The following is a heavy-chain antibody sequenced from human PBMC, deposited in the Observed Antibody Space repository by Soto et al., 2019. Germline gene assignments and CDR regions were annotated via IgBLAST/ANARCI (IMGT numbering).Heavy chain of an antibody. CDR2: IFQSGST. CDR3: ASFSIVGATMGFDY. J-gene: IGHJ4*02. Sequence: SETLSLTCAVSGGSIRSNNWWSWVRQPPGKGLEWIGEIFQSGSTNYNPSLKTRVTISVDTSKNQFSLKLSSVTAADTAVYYCASFSIVGATMGFDYWGQGTLVTVSS. V-gene: IGHV4-4*02. D-gene: IGHD1-26*01. CDR1: GGSIRSNNW.